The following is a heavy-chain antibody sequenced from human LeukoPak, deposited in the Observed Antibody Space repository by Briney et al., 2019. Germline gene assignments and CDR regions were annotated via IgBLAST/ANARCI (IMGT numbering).Heavy chain of an antibody. J-gene: IGHJ4*02. Sequence: GGSLRLSCAVSGFSFSNAWMCWVRQAPGKGLEWVGRIKSKTDGGTTDYAAPVKARFTISRDDSKNTLYLQMNSLKAEDTAVYYCTTDRGVARRPVFDSWGQGTLVTVSS. CDR3: TTDRGVARRPVFDS. V-gene: IGHV3-15*01. D-gene: IGHD2-21*01. CDR1: GFSFSNAW. CDR2: IKSKTDGGTT.